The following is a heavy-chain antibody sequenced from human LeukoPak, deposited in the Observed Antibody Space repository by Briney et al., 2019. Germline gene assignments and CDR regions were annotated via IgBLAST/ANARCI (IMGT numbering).Heavy chain of an antibody. CDR2: IYYSGST. CDR1: GGSVSSSSYY. Sequence: SETLSLTCTVSGGSVSSSSYYWGWIRQPPGKGLEWIGSIYYSGSTYYNPSLKSRVTISVDTSKNQFSLKLSSVTAADTAVYYCAGRVHNFNYYDSPDAFDIWGQGTMVTVSS. V-gene: IGHV4-39*01. D-gene: IGHD3-22*01. CDR3: AGRVHNFNYYDSPDAFDI. J-gene: IGHJ3*02.